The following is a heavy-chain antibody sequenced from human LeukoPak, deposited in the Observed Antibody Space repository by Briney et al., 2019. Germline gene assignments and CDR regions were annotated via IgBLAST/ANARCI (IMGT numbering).Heavy chain of an antibody. Sequence: GESLKISCKGSGYSFTSYWISWVRPMPGKGLELVGRIDPSDSYTNYSPSFQGHVTISADKYISTAYLQWSSLKASDTAMYYCARDYCSGGSCYSYYYYGMDVWGKGTTVTVSS. CDR1: GYSFTSYW. CDR3: ARDYCSGGSCYSYYYYGMDV. D-gene: IGHD2-15*01. J-gene: IGHJ6*04. V-gene: IGHV5-10-1*01. CDR2: IDPSDSYT.